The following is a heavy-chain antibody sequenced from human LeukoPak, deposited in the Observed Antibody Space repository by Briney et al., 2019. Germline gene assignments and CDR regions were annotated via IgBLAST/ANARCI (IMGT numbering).Heavy chain of an antibody. J-gene: IGHJ5*02. D-gene: IGHD3-10*01. V-gene: IGHV3-74*01. Sequence: GGSLRLSCAASGFTFSSYWMHWVRQAPGKWLVWVSRINSDGSSTSYADSVKGRFTISRDNAKNTLYLQMNSLRAEDTAVYYCASFGRYNWFDPWGQGTLVTVSS. CDR1: GFTFSSYW. CDR2: INSDGSST. CDR3: ASFGRYNWFDP.